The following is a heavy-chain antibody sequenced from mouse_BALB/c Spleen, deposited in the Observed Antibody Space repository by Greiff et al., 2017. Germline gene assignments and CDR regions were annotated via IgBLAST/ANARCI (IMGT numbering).Heavy chain of an antibody. V-gene: IGHV5-12-1*01. Sequence: EVKVVESGGGLVKPGGSLKLSCAASGFAFSSYDMSWVRQTPEKRLEWVAYISSGGGSTYYPDTVKGRFTISRDNAKNTLYLQMSSLKSEDTAMYYCARQDGYYPAWFAYWGQGTLVTVSA. CDR1: GFAFSSYD. CDR2: ISSGGGST. CDR3: ARQDGYYPAWFAY. D-gene: IGHD2-3*01. J-gene: IGHJ3*01.